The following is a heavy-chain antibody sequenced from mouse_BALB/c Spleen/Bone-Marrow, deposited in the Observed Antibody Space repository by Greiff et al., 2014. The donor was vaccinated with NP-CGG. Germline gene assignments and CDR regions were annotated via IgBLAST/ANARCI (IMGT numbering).Heavy chain of an antibody. V-gene: IGHV1-7*01. J-gene: IGHJ3*01. CDR2: INPSTGYT. CDR1: GYTFTSYW. Sequence: VKLVESGAELAKPGASVKMSCKASGYTFTSYWMHWVKQRPGQGLEWIGYINPSTGYTDYNQKFKDKATLTADKSSSTAYMQLSSLTSEDSAVYYCAIRLNWDWFAYWGQGTLVTVSA. CDR3: AIRLNWDWFAY. D-gene: IGHD4-1*01.